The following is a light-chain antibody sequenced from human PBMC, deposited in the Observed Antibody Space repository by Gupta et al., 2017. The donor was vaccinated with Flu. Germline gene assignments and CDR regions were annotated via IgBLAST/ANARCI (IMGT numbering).Light chain of an antibody. CDR1: QSVSSN. Sequence: DIVMTQSPATLSVSPGERATLSCRASQSVSSNLAWYQQKPGQAPRLLIYGASTRATGIPARFSGSGSGTEFTLTISSLQSEDFAVYYCQQYNNWPPYTFGQGIKLEIK. V-gene: IGKV3-15*01. J-gene: IGKJ2*01. CDR3: QQYNNWPPYT. CDR2: GAS.